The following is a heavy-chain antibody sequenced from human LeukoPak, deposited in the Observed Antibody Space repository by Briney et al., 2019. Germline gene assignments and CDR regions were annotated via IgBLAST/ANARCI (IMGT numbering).Heavy chain of an antibody. CDR2: IYYSGST. J-gene: IGHJ4*02. CDR3: AREIMVRGVISSDY. V-gene: IGHV4-31*03. D-gene: IGHD3-10*01. Sequence: SETLSLTCTVSGGSISSGGYYWSWIRQHPGKGLEWIGYIYYSGSTYYNPSLKSRVTISVDTSKNQFSLKLSSVTAADTAVYYCAREIMVRGVISSDYWGQGTLVTVSS. CDR1: GGSISSGGYY.